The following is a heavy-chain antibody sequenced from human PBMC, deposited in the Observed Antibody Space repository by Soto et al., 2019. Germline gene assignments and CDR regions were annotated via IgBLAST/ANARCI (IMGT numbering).Heavy chain of an antibody. CDR1: GVSIRSSSYY. Sequence: SETLSLTCTVSGVSIRSSSYYWGWIRQPPGQGLEWIGSIYYSGSTYYNPSLKSRVTISVDTSKNQFSLKLSSVTAADTAVYYCARPSYYYDSSGYYYGGFDYWGQGTLVTVS. D-gene: IGHD3-22*01. CDR2: IYYSGST. CDR3: ARPSYYYDSSGYYYGGFDY. J-gene: IGHJ4*02. V-gene: IGHV4-39*01.